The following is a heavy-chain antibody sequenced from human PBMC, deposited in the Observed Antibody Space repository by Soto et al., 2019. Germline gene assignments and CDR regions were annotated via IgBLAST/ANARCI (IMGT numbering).Heavy chain of an antibody. CDR2: ISGGGATT. CDR3: ARASIYSSPSDY. V-gene: IGHV3-23*01. D-gene: IGHD6-19*01. Sequence: EVQLLESGGGLVQPGGSLRLSCATSGFTFGSYAMSWVRQAPGKGLEWVSVISGGGATTHYADSVKGRFTISRDSSTDTLYLQISIPRVEGTAVYYCARASIYSSPSDYWGQGTRVPVPS. CDR1: GFTFGSYA. J-gene: IGHJ4*02.